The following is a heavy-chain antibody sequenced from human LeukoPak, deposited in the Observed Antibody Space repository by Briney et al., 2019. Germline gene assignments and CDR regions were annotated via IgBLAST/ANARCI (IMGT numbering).Heavy chain of an antibody. CDR2: INHSGST. V-gene: IGHV4-34*01. Sequence: PSETLSLTCAVYGGSFSGYYWSWIRQPPGKGLEWIGEINHSGSTNYNPSLKSRVTISVDKSKNQFSLKLSSVTAADTAVYYCASLSPGLLATSKGKIDYWGQGALVTVSS. CDR1: GGSFSGYY. CDR3: ASLSPGLLATSKGKIDY. J-gene: IGHJ4*02. D-gene: IGHD2/OR15-2a*01.